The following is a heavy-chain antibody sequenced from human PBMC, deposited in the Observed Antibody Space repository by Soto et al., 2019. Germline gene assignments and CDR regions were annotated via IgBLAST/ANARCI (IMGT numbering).Heavy chain of an antibody. CDR3: ARQLRIAAAGTADRYYYSGMDV. CDR2: IYYSGST. V-gene: IGHV4-39*01. CDR1: GGSICSSSYD. J-gene: IGHJ6*02. D-gene: IGHD6-13*01. Sequence: SETLSLTCTVSGGSICSSSYDWGWIRQPPGKGLEWIGSIYYSGSTYYNPSLKSRVTISVDTSKNQFSLKLSSVTAADTAVYYCARQLRIAAAGTADRYYYSGMDVWGHGTTVTVSS.